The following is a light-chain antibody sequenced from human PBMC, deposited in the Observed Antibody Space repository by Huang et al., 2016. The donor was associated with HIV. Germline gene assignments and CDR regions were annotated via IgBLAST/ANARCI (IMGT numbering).Light chain of an antibody. Sequence: DIVMTQTPLSLSVTPGQPASMSCKSSQSLLHSDGETYLYWYQQKPGQSPQLLIYEVSKRLSGVSDRFSGSGSGTDFTLKISRVEAEDVGIYYCMQTKQFPLTFGHGTKMEIK. V-gene: IGKV2D-29*02. CDR1: QSLLHSDGETY. CDR3: MQTKQFPLT. CDR2: EVS. J-gene: IGKJ1*01.